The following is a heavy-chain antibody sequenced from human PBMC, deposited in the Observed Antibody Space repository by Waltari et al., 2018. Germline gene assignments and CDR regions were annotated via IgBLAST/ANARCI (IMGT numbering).Heavy chain of an antibody. CDR3: ARGKFTAFDI. CDR2: TYYRSQWRN. CDR1: GDSLFTTSVA. Sequence: QVQLQQSGPGLVKPSQTLSLTCAVSGDSLFTTSVAWNWIRQSPSRGLEWLGRTYYRSQWRNDYALSVKGRITVNPDTSKNHFPLQLDSVTPDDTAVYYCARGKFTAFDIWGQGTMVTVSS. V-gene: IGHV6-1*01. J-gene: IGHJ3*02.